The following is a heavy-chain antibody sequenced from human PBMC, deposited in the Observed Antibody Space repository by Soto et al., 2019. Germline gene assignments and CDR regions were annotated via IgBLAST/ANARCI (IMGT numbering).Heavy chain of an antibody. CDR3: AREVDGMDV. CDR1: GFTFSSYG. V-gene: IGHV3-33*01. Sequence: QVQLVESGGGVVQPGRSLRLSCAASGFTFSSYGMLWVRQAPGKGLEWVAVIWYDGSNKYYADSVKGRFTISRDNSKNTLYLQMNSLRAEDTAVYYCAREVDGMDVWGQGTTVTVSS. J-gene: IGHJ6*02. CDR2: IWYDGSNK.